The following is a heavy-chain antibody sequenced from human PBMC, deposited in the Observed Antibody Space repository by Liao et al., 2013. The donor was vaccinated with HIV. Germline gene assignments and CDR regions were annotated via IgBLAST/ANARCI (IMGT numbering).Heavy chain of an antibody. CDR2: ISYSGNS. Sequence: QLQLQESGPGLVKPSETLSLTCTVSGDSISSSGYNWGWIRQPPGKGLEWIASISYSGNSDYSPSLKSRVTISVDTSKNQISLRLSSLTAADTAVYFCAREHDYDFWSGSLGWFDPWGQGTLVTVSS. J-gene: IGHJ5*02. V-gene: IGHV4-39*07. CDR1: GDSISSSGYN. D-gene: IGHD3-3*01. CDR3: AREHDYDFWSGSLGWFDP.